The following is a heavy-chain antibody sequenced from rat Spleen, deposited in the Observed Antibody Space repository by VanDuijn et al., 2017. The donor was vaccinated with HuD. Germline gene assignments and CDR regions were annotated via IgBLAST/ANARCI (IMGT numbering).Heavy chain of an antibody. J-gene: IGHJ2*01. D-gene: IGHD1-4*01. V-gene: IGHV5-7*01. CDR1: GFTFSDYN. Sequence: EVQLVESDGGLVQPGTSLKLSCAASGFTFSDYNMAWVRQAPKKGLEWVATISYDGSSTYYRDSVKGRFTISRDNAKSTLYLQMDSLRSEDTATYYCARQEYNYGFDYWGQGVMVTVSS. CDR2: ISYDGSST. CDR3: ARQEYNYGFDY.